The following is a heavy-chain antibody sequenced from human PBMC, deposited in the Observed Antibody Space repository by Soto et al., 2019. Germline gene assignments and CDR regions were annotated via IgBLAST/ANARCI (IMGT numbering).Heavy chain of an antibody. V-gene: IGHV3-7*03. Sequence: LXLSCTASGFMCGIYWVTWVRHVPGKGLQWVANIKRDGSEKYYVDFVKGRFTISRDNADNSVFLDMNNLRVDDTATYYCARVRATDYEIDYWGQGALVTVSS. J-gene: IGHJ4*02. D-gene: IGHD4-17*01. CDR2: IKRDGSEK. CDR1: GFMCGIYW. CDR3: ARVRATDYEIDY.